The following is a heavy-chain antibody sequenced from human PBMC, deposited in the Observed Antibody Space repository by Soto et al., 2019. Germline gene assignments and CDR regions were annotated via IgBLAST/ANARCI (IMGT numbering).Heavy chain of an antibody. Sequence: VQLVESGGGLVKPGGSLRLSCAASGFTFSSYSMNWVRQAPGKGLEWVSSISSSSSYIYYADSVKGRFTISRDNAKNSLYLQMNSLRAEDTAVYYCARVYYYDSSGYSYYYYGMDVWGQGTTVTVSS. V-gene: IGHV3-21*01. CDR2: ISSSSSYI. D-gene: IGHD3-22*01. CDR1: GFTFSSYS. CDR3: ARVYYYDSSGYSYYYYGMDV. J-gene: IGHJ6*02.